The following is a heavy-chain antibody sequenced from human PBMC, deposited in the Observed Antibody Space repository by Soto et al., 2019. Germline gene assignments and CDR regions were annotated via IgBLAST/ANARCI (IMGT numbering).Heavy chain of an antibody. CDR2: ISYDGSNK. Sequence: GGSLRLSCAVSGVTLTNVWMHWVRQAPGKGLEWVAVISYDGSNKYFADSVKGRFTISRDNSKNTLYLQMNSLRAEDSAVYYCAKGTGPYYYYGLDVWGQGTTVTVSS. V-gene: IGHV3-30*18. D-gene: IGHD3-16*01. CDR3: AKGTGPYYYYGLDV. CDR1: GVTLTNVW. J-gene: IGHJ6*02.